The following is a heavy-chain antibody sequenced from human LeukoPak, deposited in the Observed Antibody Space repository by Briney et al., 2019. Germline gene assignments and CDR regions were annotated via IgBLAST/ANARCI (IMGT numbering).Heavy chain of an antibody. CDR1: GGTFSSYA. D-gene: IGHD2-2*01. J-gene: IGHJ6*03. CDR3: ATRTTRPTSRCSSTSCYYYYYMDV. V-gene: IGHV1-69*05. CDR2: IIPIFGTA. Sequence: SVKVSCKASGGTFSSYAISWVRQAPGQGLEWMGGIIPIFGTANYAQKFQGRVTITTDESTSTAYMELSSLRSEDTAVYYCATRTTRPTSRCSSTSCYYYYYMDVWGKGTTVTVSS.